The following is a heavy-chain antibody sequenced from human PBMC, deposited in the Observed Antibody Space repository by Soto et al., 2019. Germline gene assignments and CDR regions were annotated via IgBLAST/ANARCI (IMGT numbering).Heavy chain of an antibody. J-gene: IGHJ5*02. D-gene: IGHD3-10*01. CDR2: INPNSGGT. V-gene: IGHV1-2*02. CDR1: GYTFTGYY. Sequence: ASVKVSCKASGYTFTGYYMYWVRQAPGQGLEWMGWINPNSGGTNYAQKFQGRVTMTRDTSISTAYMELSRLRSDDTAVYYCARDEYLWFGELFSNWFDPWGQGTLVTVSS. CDR3: ARDEYLWFGELFSNWFDP.